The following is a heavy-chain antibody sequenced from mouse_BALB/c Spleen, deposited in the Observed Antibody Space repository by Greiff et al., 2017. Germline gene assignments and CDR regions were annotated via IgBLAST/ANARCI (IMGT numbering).Heavy chain of an antibody. Sequence: EVQRVESGTVLARPGASVKMSCKASGYSFTSYWMHWVKQRPGQGLEWIGAIYPGNSDTSYNQKFKGKAKLTAVTSASTAYMELSSLTNEDSAVYYCTRVPVTGFDYWGQGTTLTVSS. V-gene: IGHV1-5*01. D-gene: IGHD2-13*01. CDR1: GYSFTSYW. J-gene: IGHJ2*01. CDR3: TRVPVTGFDY. CDR2: IYPGNSDT.